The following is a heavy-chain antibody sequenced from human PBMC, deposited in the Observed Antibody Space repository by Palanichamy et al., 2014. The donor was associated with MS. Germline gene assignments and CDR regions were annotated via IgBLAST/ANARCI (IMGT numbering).Heavy chain of an antibody. CDR1: VAPSAVIIAS. Sequence: QLQLQESGPRTGEAFRRPCPSHALSLVAPSAVIIASGAGSASPQGRGLEWIASIHYDGRTCYKPSLRGRVTISVDTSENHFSLKLSSVTAADTAVYYCAREYRSSPQTWGQGTLVTVSS. J-gene: IGHJ5*02. CDR2: IHYDGRT. V-gene: IGHV4-39*02. CDR3: AREYRSSPQT. D-gene: IGHD6-19*01.